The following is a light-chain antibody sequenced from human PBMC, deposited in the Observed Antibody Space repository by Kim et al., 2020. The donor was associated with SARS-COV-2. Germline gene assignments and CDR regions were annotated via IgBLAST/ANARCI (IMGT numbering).Light chain of an antibody. V-gene: IGLV1-51*01. CDR3: GTWDSSLSAVV. J-gene: IGLJ2*01. CDR2: DNN. Sequence: QKVTSSCSGSSSNSGNNYVSWYQQLPGTSPQHLIYDNNKRPSGIPDRFSGSKSGTSATLGITGLQTGDEADYYCGTWDSSLSAVVFGGGTKLSVL. CDR1: SSNSGNNY.